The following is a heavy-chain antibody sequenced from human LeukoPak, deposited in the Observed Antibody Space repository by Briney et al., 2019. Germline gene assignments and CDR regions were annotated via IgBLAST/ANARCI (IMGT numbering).Heavy chain of an antibody. CDR3: ARVYSSGWYYFDY. J-gene: IGHJ4*02. D-gene: IGHD6-19*01. CDR1: GGSISSSSLY. V-gene: IGHV4-39*07. Sequence: SETLSLTCTVSGGSISSSSLYWGWIRQPPGKGLEWIGSIYYSGRTYYNPSLKSRVTISIDTSKNQFSLKLSSVTAADTAVYYCARVYSSGWYYFDYWGQGTLVTVSS. CDR2: IYYSGRT.